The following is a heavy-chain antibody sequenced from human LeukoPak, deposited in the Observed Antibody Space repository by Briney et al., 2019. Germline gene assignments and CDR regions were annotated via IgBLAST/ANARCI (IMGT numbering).Heavy chain of an antibody. Sequence: SETLSLTCTVSGGSISSSSYYWRWIRQPPGKGLEWIGSIYYSGSTYYNPSVKIRVTISVDTSKNHCSLKLSSVTAADTVVYYCARPMRVNAFDVWGQGTMVTVSS. J-gene: IGHJ3*01. CDR1: GGSISSSSYY. CDR3: ARPMRVNAFDV. D-gene: IGHD3-22*01. V-gene: IGHV4-39*02. CDR2: IYYSGST.